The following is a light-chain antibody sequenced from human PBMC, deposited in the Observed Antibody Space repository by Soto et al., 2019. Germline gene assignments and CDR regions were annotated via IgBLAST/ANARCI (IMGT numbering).Light chain of an antibody. V-gene: IGLV2-14*03. Sequence: QSVLTQPASVSGSPGQSITISCTGTSSDVGGYNYVSWYQQHPGKAPKLMIFDVSNRPSGVSNRFSGSKSGNTASLTISGLQAEDEADDYCSSYRSSGTLEVFGTGTKLTVL. J-gene: IGLJ1*01. CDR3: SSYRSSGTLEV. CDR2: DVS. CDR1: SSDVGGYNY.